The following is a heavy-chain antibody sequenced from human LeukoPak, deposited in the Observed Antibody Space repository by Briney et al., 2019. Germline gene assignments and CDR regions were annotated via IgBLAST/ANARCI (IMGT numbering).Heavy chain of an antibody. Sequence: ASVKVSCKASGYTFTSYGISWVRQAPGHGLEWMGWISAYNGNTNYAQKLQGRVTMTTDTSTSTAYMELRSLRSDDTAVYYCARLPYCSSTSCPNWFDPWDQGTLVTVSS. CDR3: ARLPYCSSTSCPNWFDP. V-gene: IGHV1-18*04. CDR2: ISAYNGNT. CDR1: GYTFTSYG. D-gene: IGHD2-2*01. J-gene: IGHJ5*02.